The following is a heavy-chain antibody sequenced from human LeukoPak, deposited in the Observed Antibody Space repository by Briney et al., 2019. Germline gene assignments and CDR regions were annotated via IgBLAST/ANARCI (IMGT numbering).Heavy chain of an antibody. J-gene: IGHJ4*02. CDR2: ISGSGGST. CDR3: AKGTRATVTSVDYFDY. V-gene: IGHV3-23*01. Sequence: GGSLRLSCAASGFTFSSYAMSWVRQAPGKGLEWVSAISGSGGSTYYADSVKGRFTISRDNSKNTLYLQKNSLRAEDTAVYYCAKGTRATVTSVDYFDYWGQGTLVTVSS. D-gene: IGHD4-11*01. CDR1: GFTFSSYA.